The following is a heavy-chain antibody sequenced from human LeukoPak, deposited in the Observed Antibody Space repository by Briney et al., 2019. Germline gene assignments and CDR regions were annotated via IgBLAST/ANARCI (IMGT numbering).Heavy chain of an antibody. Sequence: SETLSLTCTVSGGSISSGSYYWGWVRQPPGKGLEWIGSGTTYYNPSLQSRVTISVDTSRNLFSLKLSSVTAADTAVYYCARTGGYMVWGVQNWFEPWGQGTLVTVSA. V-gene: IGHV4-39*01. J-gene: IGHJ5*02. CDR1: GGSISSGSYY. CDR3: ARTGGYMVWGVQNWFEP. CDR2: GTT. D-gene: IGHD3-10*01.